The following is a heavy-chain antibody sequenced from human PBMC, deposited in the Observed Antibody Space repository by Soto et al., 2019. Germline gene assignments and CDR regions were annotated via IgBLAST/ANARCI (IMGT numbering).Heavy chain of an antibody. Sequence: EVQVVESGGGMVQPGGSLRLSCEDSGFTFSGYSLNWVRQAPGKGLEWVAYITASGSSLYYADSVRGRFSISRDNAKNSMYLQMHSLRDEDTAVSYCSRDWGVPYGSDGYVGGIDVWGLGTTVTVSS. CDR2: ITASGSSL. V-gene: IGHV3-48*02. D-gene: IGHD6-19*01. CDR1: GFTFSGYS. J-gene: IGHJ6*02. CDR3: SRDWGVPYGSDGYVGGIDV.